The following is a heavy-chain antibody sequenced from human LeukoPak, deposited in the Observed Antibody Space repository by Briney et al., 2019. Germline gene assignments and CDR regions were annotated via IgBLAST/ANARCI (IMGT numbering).Heavy chain of an antibody. CDR1: GYTFTSYD. V-gene: IGHV1-8*01. CDR3: ARPAARGHWFDP. J-gene: IGHJ5*02. CDR2: MNPNSGNT. Sequence: ASVKVSCKASGYTFTSYDINWVRQATGQGLEWMGWMNPNSGNTGYAQKFQGRVTMTRNTSISTAYVELSSLRSEDTAVYYCARPAARGHWFDPWGQGTLVTVSS. D-gene: IGHD6-6*01.